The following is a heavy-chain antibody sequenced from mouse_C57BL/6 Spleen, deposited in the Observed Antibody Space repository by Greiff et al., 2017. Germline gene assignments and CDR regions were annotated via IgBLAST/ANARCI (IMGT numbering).Heavy chain of an antibody. CDR3: ARYGGYPRGYFDY. D-gene: IGHD2-2*01. J-gene: IGHJ2*01. CDR2: ISPRSGYT. Sequence: VKLLQSGAELARPGASVKISCTASGYTFTSYTMHWVKQRPGQGLEWIGYISPRSGYTEYTQTLKDKFTLTADNSTSTAYMQLSSLTSEDSAMYYCARYGGYPRGYFDYWGQGTTLTVSS. CDR1: GYTFTSYT. V-gene: IGHV1-4*01.